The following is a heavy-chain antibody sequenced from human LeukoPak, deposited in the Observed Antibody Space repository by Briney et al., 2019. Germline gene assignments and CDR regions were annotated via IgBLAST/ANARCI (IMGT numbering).Heavy chain of an antibody. D-gene: IGHD2-21*01. V-gene: IGHV3-21*01. Sequence: GGSLRLSCAASGFTFSSYSMNWVRQAPGKGLEWVSSITGSSSYIYYADSVRGRFTISRDNAKNSLYLQMNSLRAEDTAVYYCARIPSDYWGQGTLVTVSS. CDR2: ITGSSSYI. CDR1: GFTFSSYS. CDR3: ARIPSDY. J-gene: IGHJ4*02.